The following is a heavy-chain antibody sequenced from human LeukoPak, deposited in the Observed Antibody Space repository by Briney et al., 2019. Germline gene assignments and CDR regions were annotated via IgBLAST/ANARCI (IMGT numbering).Heavy chain of an antibody. Sequence: SETLSLTCTVSGGSISSYYWSWIRQPAGKGLEWIGRIYTSGSTNYNPSLKSRVTMSVDTSKNQFSLKLSSVTAADTAVYYCARDYYDSSGYYPRWFDPWGQGTLVTVSS. CDR1: GGSISSYY. D-gene: IGHD3-22*01. CDR3: ARDYYDSSGYYPRWFDP. CDR2: IYTSGST. V-gene: IGHV4-4*07. J-gene: IGHJ5*02.